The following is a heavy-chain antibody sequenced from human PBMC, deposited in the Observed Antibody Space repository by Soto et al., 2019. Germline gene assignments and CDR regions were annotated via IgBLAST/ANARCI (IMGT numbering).Heavy chain of an antibody. CDR3: ARDGITMIQGPGAFDI. D-gene: IGHD3-22*01. V-gene: IGHV4-30-2*01. Sequence: QLQLQESGSGLVKPSQTLSLTCAVSGGSISSGGYSWSWIRQPPGKGLEWIGYIYHSGSTYYNPSLKSRVTISVDRSKNQFSLKLSSVTAADTAVYYCARDGITMIQGPGAFDIWGQGTMVTVSS. CDR1: GGSISSGGYS. CDR2: IYHSGST. J-gene: IGHJ3*02.